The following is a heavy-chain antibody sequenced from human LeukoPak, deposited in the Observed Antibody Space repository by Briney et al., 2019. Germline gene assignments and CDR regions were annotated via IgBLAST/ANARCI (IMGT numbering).Heavy chain of an antibody. D-gene: IGHD2-8*01. Sequence: RGSLGLSCAASGFTFSTYGMHWVRQAPGKGLEWVAVIWYDGTNKYYADSVKGRFTISRDNSKNTLYLQMNSLRAEDTALYYCARSVYSYSFDYWGQGTLVTVSS. CDR2: IWYDGTNK. V-gene: IGHV3-33*01. CDR1: GFTFSTYG. J-gene: IGHJ4*02. CDR3: ARSVYSYSFDY.